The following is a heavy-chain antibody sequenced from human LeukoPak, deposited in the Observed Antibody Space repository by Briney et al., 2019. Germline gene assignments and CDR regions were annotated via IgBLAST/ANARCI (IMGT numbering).Heavy chain of an antibody. D-gene: IGHD1-26*01. CDR3: ARSRLGALDY. J-gene: IGHJ4*02. Sequence: PGGSLRLSCAASGFFFSDPYMEWVRQAPGKGLEWVGRIKNKAKSYTTEYAASVKGRFTISRDDSKSSLYLQMDSLKTEDTAVYFCARSRLGALDYWGQGTLVTVSS. V-gene: IGHV3-72*01. CDR2: IKNKAKSYTT. CDR1: GFFFSDPY.